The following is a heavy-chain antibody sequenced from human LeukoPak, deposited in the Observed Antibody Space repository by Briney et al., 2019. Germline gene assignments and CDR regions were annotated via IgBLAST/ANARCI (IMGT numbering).Heavy chain of an antibody. CDR3: AKDGEVWWLRLNHDAFDI. CDR2: ISYDGSNK. Sequence: PGGSLRLSCAASGFTFSSYGMHWVRQAPGKGLEWVAVISYDGSNKYYADSVKCRFTISRDNSKNTLYLQMNSLRAEDTAVYYCAKDGEVWWLRLNHDAFDIWGQGTMVTVSS. V-gene: IGHV3-30*18. CDR1: GFTFSSYG. D-gene: IGHD5-12*01. J-gene: IGHJ3*02.